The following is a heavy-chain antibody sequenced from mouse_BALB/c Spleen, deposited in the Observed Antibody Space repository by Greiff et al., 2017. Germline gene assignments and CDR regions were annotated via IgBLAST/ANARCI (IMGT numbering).Heavy chain of an antibody. CDR1: GYTFTSYY. CDR3: AYRYDAGFDY. CDR2: IYPGNVNT. V-gene: IGHV1S56*01. Sequence: QVQLKESGPELVKPGASVRISCKASGYTFTSYYIHWVKQRPGQGLEWIGWIYPGNVNTKYNEKFKGKATLTADKSSSTAYMQLSSLTSEDSAVYFCAYRYDAGFDYWGQGTTLTVSS. J-gene: IGHJ2*01. D-gene: IGHD2-14*01.